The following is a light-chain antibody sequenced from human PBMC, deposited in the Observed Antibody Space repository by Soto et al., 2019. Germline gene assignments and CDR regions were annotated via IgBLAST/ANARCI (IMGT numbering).Light chain of an antibody. CDR1: QSISSW. J-gene: IGKJ1*01. CDR2: KAS. CDR3: QQYYSYWT. V-gene: IGKV1-5*03. Sequence: DIPMTQYPSTLSASVGDRVIITCRVSQSISSWLAWYQQKPGKAPKLLISKASNLESGVPSRFSGSGSGTEFTLTVSSLQPDDFATYYCQQYYSYWTFGQGTKVEIK.